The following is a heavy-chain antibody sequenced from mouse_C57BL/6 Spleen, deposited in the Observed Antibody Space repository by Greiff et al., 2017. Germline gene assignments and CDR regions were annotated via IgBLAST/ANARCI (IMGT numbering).Heavy chain of an antibody. Sequence: QVQLQQPGAELVRPGSSVKLSCKASGYTFTSYWMDWVKQRPGQGLEWIGNIYPSDSETHYNQKFMDKATLTVDKSSSTAYMQLSSLTSEDSAVYYCARVTTVGRFAYWGQGTLVTVSA. J-gene: IGHJ3*01. CDR3: ARVTTVGRFAY. CDR1: GYTFTSYW. CDR2: IYPSDSET. D-gene: IGHD1-1*01. V-gene: IGHV1-61*01.